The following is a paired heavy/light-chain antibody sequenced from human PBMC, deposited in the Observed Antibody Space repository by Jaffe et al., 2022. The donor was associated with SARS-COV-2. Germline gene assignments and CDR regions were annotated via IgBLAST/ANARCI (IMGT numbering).Heavy chain of an antibody. D-gene: IGHD6-19*01. CDR3: ARDKSRQWLAQRLGQGSWFDP. J-gene: IGHJ5*02. Sequence: QVQLVQSGAEVKKPGASVKVSCKASGYTFTGYYMHWVRQAPGQGLEWMGRINPNSGGTNYAQKFQGRVTMTRDTSISTAYMELSRLRSDDTAVYYCARDKSRQWLAQRLGQGSWFDPWGQGTLVTVSS. V-gene: IGHV1-2*06. CDR1: GYTFTGYY. CDR2: INPNSGGT.
Light chain of an antibody. CDR1: SSDVGGYNY. Sequence: QSALTQPASVSGSPGQSITISCTGTSSDVGGYNYVSWYQQHPGKAPKLMIYEVSNRPSGVSNRFSGSKSGNTASLTISGLQAEDEADYYCSSYTSSSTYVVFGGGTKLTVL. V-gene: IGLV2-14*01. J-gene: IGLJ2*01. CDR3: SSYTSSSTYVV. CDR2: EVS.